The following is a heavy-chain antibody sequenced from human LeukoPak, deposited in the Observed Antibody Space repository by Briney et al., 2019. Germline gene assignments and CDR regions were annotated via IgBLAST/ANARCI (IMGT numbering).Heavy chain of an antibody. J-gene: IGHJ4*02. Sequence: GGSLRLSCAASGVTFSSYWMSWVRQAPGKGLEWVANIKEDGSEKYYVDSVKGRFTISRDNAKTSVYLQMKSLRAEDTAVYYCARGRFSYDNTGYSSFYYWGQGTLVTVSS. CDR1: GVTFSSYW. CDR3: ARGRFSYDNTGYSSFYY. V-gene: IGHV3-7*01. D-gene: IGHD3-22*01. CDR2: IKEDGSEK.